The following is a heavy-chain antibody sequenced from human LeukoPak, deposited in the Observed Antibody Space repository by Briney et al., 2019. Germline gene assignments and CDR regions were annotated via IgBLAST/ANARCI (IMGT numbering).Heavy chain of an antibody. V-gene: IGHV4-34*01. CDR2: INHSGST. Sequence: SETLSLTCAVYGGSFSGYYWSWIRQPPGKRLEWIGEINHSGSTNYNPSLKSRVTISVDTSKNQFSLKLSSVTAADTAVYYCARVAAAGLRFAYFDYWGQGTLVTVSS. J-gene: IGHJ4*02. D-gene: IGHD6-13*01. CDR1: GGSFSGYY. CDR3: ARVAAAGLRFAYFDY.